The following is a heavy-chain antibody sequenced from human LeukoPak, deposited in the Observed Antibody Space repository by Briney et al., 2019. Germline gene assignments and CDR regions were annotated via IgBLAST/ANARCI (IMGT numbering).Heavy chain of an antibody. CDR2: IYHSGSA. CDR1: GGSISSGGYS. V-gene: IGHV4-30-2*01. Sequence: PSETLSLTCAVSGGSISSGGYSWSWIRQPPGKGLEWIGYIYHSGSANYNPSLKSRVTISVDKSKNQFSLKLSSVTAADTAVYYCARDPAYDSSGFYYGMDVWGQGTTVTVSS. CDR3: ARDPAYDSSGFYYGMDV. J-gene: IGHJ6*02. D-gene: IGHD3-22*01.